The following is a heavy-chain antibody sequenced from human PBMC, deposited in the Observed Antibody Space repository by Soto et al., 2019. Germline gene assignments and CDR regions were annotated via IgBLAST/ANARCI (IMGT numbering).Heavy chain of an antibody. D-gene: IGHD2-21*02. CDR1: GESMSGSSYY. CDR2: ISYIGRT. J-gene: IGHJ4*02. Sequence: LPLTCIVSGESMSGSSYYWGWIRQPPGKGLEGMGRISYIGRTYYNPSFKIRVTIAIDTSNNQFSLKLSSVTATDTAVYYCARQRTTVVTQAYFDHWGQGALVTVSS. CDR3: ARQRTTVVTQAYFDH. V-gene: IGHV4-39*01.